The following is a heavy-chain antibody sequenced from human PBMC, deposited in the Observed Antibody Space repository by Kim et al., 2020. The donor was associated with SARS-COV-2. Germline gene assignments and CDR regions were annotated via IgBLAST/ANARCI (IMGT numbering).Heavy chain of an antibody. J-gene: IGHJ4*02. CDR1: GFTFTSSA. CDR3: AALGGIVGATGLWDY. Sequence: SVKVSCKASGFTFTSSAMQWVRQARGQRLEWIGWIVVGSGNTNYAQKFQERVTITRDMSTSTAYMELSSLRSEDTAVYYCAALGGIVGATGLWDYWGQGTLVTVSS. V-gene: IGHV1-58*02. D-gene: IGHD1-26*01. CDR2: IVVGSGNT.